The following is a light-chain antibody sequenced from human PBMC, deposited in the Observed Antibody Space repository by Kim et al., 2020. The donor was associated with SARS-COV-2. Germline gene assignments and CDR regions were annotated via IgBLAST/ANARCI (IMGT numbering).Light chain of an antibody. V-gene: IGKV3-15*01. J-gene: IGKJ2*01. CDR2: DAS. CDR1: QSVSSD. Sequence: PGERANISGRASQSVSSDLAGYKNKVGKTPRLLIYDASTRATGIPARFSGSGSGTEFTLTSGSLQSEDSAVYYCHQYNNGPYTVGQGTKLEI. CDR3: HQYNNGPYT.